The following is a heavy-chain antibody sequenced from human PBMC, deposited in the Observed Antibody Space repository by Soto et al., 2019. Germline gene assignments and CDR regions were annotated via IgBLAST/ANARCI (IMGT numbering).Heavy chain of an antibody. V-gene: IGHV3-23*01. J-gene: IGHJ5*02. CDR2: ISGSGGST. CDR3: AKVCRGSYGLIWFDP. Sequence: EVQLLESGGGLVQPGGSLRLSCAASGFTFSSYAMSWVRQAPGKGLEWVSAISGSGGSTYYADSVKGRFTISRDNSKNKLYLQMNSLRAEDTAVYYCAKVCRGSYGLIWFDPWGQGTLVTVSS. CDR1: GFTFSSYA. D-gene: IGHD5-18*01.